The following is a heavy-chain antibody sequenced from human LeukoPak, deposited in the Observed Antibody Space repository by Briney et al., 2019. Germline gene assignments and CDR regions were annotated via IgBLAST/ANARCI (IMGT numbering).Heavy chain of an antibody. V-gene: IGHV7-4-1*02. CDR3: CSSSSHDDTFDI. J-gene: IGHJ3*02. Sequence: ASVKVSCKASGYTFTSYAMNWVRQAPGQGLEWMGWINTNTGNPTYAQGFTGRFVFSLDTSVSTAYLQISSLKAEDTAVYYCCSSSSHDDTFDIWGQGKWSPSLQ. CDR2: INTNTGNP. D-gene: IGHD6-6*01. CDR1: GYTFTSYA.